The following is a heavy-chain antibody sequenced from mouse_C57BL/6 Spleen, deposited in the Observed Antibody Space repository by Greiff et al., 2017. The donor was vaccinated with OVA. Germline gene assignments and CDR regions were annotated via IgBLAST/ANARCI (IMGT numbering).Heavy chain of an antibody. D-gene: IGHD1-1*02. CDR2: IYPGDGDT. J-gene: IGHJ1*03. CDR3: ARHYGGYFDV. Sequence: VKLQQSGPELVKPGASVKISCKASGYAFSSSWMNWVKQRPGKGLEWIGRIYPGDGDTNYNGKFKGKATLTADKSSSTAYMQLSSLTSEDSAVYFCARHYGGYFDVWGTGTTVTVSS. V-gene: IGHV1-82*01. CDR1: GYAFSSSW.